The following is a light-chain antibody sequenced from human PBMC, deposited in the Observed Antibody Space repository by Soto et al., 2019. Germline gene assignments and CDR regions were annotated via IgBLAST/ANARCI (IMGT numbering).Light chain of an antibody. CDR2: GAS. Sequence: EIVLTQSPGTLSLSPGERATLSCRASHSVSCTYLAWYQQKPGQAPRLLMYGASDRATGTPGRFSGSGSGTDFTLTISGLEPEDSAVYYCQQFDDSVTFGQGTRLDIK. J-gene: IGKJ5*01. CDR1: HSVSCTY. CDR3: QQFDDSVT. V-gene: IGKV3-20*01.